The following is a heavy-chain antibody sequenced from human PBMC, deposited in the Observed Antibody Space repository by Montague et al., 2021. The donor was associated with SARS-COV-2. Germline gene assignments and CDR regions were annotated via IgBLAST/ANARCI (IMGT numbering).Heavy chain of an antibody. Sequence: SETLSLTCAVSGGSITGFSWSWVRQPAGKGLEWIGRVTTSGTTNYSPPRRSRVTMSVDTSKNQFSLNLNSVTAADTAIYYCARTPTRPLSLDSWGQGTLVTVSS. V-gene: IGHV4-4*07. CDR1: GGSITGFS. D-gene: IGHD6-6*01. J-gene: IGHJ4*02. CDR2: VTTSGTT. CDR3: ARTPTRPLSLDS.